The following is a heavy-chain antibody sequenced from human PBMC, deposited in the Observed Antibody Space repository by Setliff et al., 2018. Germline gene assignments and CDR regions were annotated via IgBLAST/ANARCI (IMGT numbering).Heavy chain of an antibody. CDR3: ARGGYRAEYGDYGDAFDI. V-gene: IGHV1-18*01. J-gene: IGHJ3*02. CDR2: ISAYNGNT. D-gene: IGHD4-17*01. CDR1: GYTFTSYG. Sequence: ASVKVSCKASGYTFTSYGISWVRQAPGQGLEWMGWISAYNGNTNYAQKLQGRVTMTTDTSTSTDYMELRSLRSDDTAVYYCARGGYRAEYGDYGDAFDIWGQGTMVTVSS.